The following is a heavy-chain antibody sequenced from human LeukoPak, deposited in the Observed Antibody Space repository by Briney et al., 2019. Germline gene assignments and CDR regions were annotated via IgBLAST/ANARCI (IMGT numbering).Heavy chain of an antibody. CDR2: IYYSMST. V-gene: IGHV4-59*01. Sequence: SETLSLTCTVSGGSISGYYWTWMRQPPGKGLEWIGYIYYSMSTKYNPSLKSRVTISADTSKNQVSLKLSSVTAADTAVYYCARATSQGHKDYWGQGTLVTVSS. J-gene: IGHJ4*02. CDR1: GGSISGYY. D-gene: IGHD2-2*01. CDR3: ARATSQGHKDY.